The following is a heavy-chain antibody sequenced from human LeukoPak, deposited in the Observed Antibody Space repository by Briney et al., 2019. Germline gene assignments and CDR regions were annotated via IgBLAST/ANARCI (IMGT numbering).Heavy chain of an antibody. V-gene: IGHV1-46*01. CDR1: GYTFTSYY. CDR2: INPSGGST. J-gene: IGHJ3*02. Sequence: GASVKVSCKASGYTFTSYYMHWVRQAPGQGLEWMGIINPSGGSTSYAQKFQGRVTMTRDTSTSTVYMELSSLRSEDTAVYYCARDSSMVRGVISAFDIWGQGTMVTVSS. D-gene: IGHD3-10*01. CDR3: ARDSSMVRGVISAFDI.